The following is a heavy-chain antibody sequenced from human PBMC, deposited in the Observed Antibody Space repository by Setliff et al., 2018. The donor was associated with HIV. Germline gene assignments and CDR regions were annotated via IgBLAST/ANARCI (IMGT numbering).Heavy chain of an antibody. D-gene: IGHD3-3*01. CDR2: ISNSGNTK. CDR1: GFTFRSYE. CDR3: AREMGLFFDFWSGL. V-gene: IGHV3-48*03. Sequence: GGSLRLSCVASGFTFRSYEMNWVRQAPGKGLEWISYISNSGNTKYYADSVKGRFTISRDNAKYSLYLQMTSLRAEDTAVYYCAREMGLFFDFWSGLWGQGTMVTVS. J-gene: IGHJ3*01.